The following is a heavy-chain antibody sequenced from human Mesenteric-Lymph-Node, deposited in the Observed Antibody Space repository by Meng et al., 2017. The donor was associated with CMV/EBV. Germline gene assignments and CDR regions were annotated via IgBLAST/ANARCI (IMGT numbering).Heavy chain of an antibody. J-gene: IGHJ6*02. D-gene: IGHD3-22*01. CDR3: AHSQYYYDSSGYYQLYGMDV. CDR2: IYWNDDK. V-gene: IGHV2-5*01. CDR1: GFSLSTTEVG. Sequence: SGPTLVKPTQTLTLTCTFSGFSLSTTEVGVGWIRQSPGKALEWLAVIYWNDDKRYSPSLKSRLTITKDTSKNQVVLTMTNMDPVDTATYYCAHSQYYYDSSGYYQLYGMDVWGQGTTVTVSS.